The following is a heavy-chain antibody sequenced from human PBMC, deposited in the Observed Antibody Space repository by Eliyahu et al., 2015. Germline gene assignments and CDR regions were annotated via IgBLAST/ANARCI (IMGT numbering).Heavy chain of an antibody. V-gene: IGHV1-46*01. Sequence: QVQLVQSGAEVKKPGASVKVSCKASGYTFTSXYMHWVRPAPGQGLEWMGIINPSGGSTSYAQKFQGRVTMTRDTSTSTVYMELSSLRSEDTAVYYCARGPWAEYFQHWGQGTLVTVSS. CDR1: GYTFTSXY. CDR3: ARGPWAEYFQH. CDR2: INPSGGST. J-gene: IGHJ1*01.